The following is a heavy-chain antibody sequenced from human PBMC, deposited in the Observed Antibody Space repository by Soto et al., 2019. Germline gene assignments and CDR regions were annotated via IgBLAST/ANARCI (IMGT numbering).Heavy chain of an antibody. Sequence: GESLKISCKASGYSFSFYWIGWVRQMPGKGLEWMAIMYPDDSDIRYSPSFEAHVTISADKSTSTAFLQWSSLKASDTAMYYCATAYVYDFENSNYYRDAFDIWGQGTLVTV. CDR2: MYPDDSDI. D-gene: IGHD3-22*01. V-gene: IGHV5-51*01. J-gene: IGHJ3*02. CDR1: GYSFSFYW. CDR3: ATAYVYDFENSNYYRDAFDI.